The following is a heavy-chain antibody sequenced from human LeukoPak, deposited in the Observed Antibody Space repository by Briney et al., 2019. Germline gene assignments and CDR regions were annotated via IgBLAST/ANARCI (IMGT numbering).Heavy chain of an antibody. V-gene: IGHV1-24*01. Sequence: ASVNVSCKVSGYTLTELSMHWVRQAPGKGLEWMGGFDPEDGETIYAQKFQGRVTMTEDTSTDTAYMELSSLRSEDTAVYYCATAREYYDFWSGHIKTYYYYGMDVWGQGTTVTVSS. CDR2: FDPEDGET. D-gene: IGHD3-3*01. CDR3: ATAREYYDFWSGHIKTYYYYGMDV. CDR1: GYTLTELS. J-gene: IGHJ6*02.